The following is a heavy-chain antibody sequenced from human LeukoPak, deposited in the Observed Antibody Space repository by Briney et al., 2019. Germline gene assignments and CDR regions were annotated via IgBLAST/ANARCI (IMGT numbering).Heavy chain of an antibody. J-gene: IGHJ4*02. CDR3: ARGGDYYDSSGYRQQFDY. V-gene: IGHV1-2*02. D-gene: IGHD3-22*01. CDR2: INPNSGGT. Sequence: ASVKVSCKASGYTFTGYYMHWVRQAPGQGLERMGWINPNSGGTNYAQKFQGRVTMTRDTSISTAYMELSRLRSDDTAVYYCARGGDYYDSSGYRQQFDYWGQGTLVTVSS. CDR1: GYTFTGYY.